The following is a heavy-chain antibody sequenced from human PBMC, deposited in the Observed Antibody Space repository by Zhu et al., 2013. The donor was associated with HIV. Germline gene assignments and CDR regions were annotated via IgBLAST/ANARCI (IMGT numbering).Heavy chain of an antibody. J-gene: IGHJ4*02. D-gene: IGHD2-2*02. CDR3: ARGGCSATSCYNPLDY. Sequence: QVQLVQSGAEVKKPGASVKVSCQASGYTFTTDNVNWVRQAPGQGLEWMGWLSVYNGNTNYAQNLQGRVTMTTDTSTNTAYLELRSLTSDDTAVYYCARGGCSATSCYNPLDYWGQGQWSPSLQ. V-gene: IGHV1-18*04. CDR1: GYTFTTDN. CDR2: LSVYNGNT.